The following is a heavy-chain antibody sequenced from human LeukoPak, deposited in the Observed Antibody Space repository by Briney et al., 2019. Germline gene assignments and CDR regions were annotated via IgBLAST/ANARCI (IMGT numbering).Heavy chain of an antibody. V-gene: IGHV4-4*07. Sequence: SETLSLTCTVSGGSISSYYWSWIRQPAGKGLEWIGRIYTSGSTNYNPSLKSRVTMSVDTSKHQFSLKLSSVTAADTAVYYCARGYYYDSSGYAFDIWGQGTMVTVSS. CDR1: GGSISSYY. CDR2: IYTSGST. CDR3: ARGYYYDSSGYAFDI. D-gene: IGHD3-22*01. J-gene: IGHJ3*02.